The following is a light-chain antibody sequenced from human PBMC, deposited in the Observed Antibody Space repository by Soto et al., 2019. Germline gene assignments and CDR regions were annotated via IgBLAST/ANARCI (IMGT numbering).Light chain of an antibody. CDR2: AAS. J-gene: IGKJ4*01. CDR1: QDIRDY. V-gene: IGKV1-9*01. Sequence: DIQLTQSPSFLSASVGDRVTITCRPSQDIRDYLAWYQQRPGKAPKLLIYAASTLQSGVPSRFSGSGSGTEFTLTISSLQPEDFATYSCQQLNSYPLTFGGGTKVEIK. CDR3: QQLNSYPLT.